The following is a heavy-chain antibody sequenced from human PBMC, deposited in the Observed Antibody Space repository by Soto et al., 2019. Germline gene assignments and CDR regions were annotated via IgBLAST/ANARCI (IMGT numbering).Heavy chain of an antibody. CDR3: ARDHLPKWELPDWFDP. CDR2: ISAYNGHT. Sequence: QVQLVQSGAEVKKPGASVKVSCKASGYTFTSYGISWVRQAPGQGLEWMGWISAYNGHTNYAQKLQGRVTMTTDTSTSTAYMELRSLRSDDTAVYYCARDHLPKWELPDWFDPWGQGTLVTVSS. CDR1: GYTFTSYG. D-gene: IGHD1-26*01. V-gene: IGHV1-18*04. J-gene: IGHJ5*02.